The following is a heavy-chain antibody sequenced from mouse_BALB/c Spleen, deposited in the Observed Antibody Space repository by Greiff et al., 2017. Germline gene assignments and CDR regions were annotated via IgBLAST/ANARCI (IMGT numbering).Heavy chain of an antibody. Sequence: QVQLQQSGAELMKPGASVKISCKATGYTFSSYWIEWVKQRPGHGLEWIGEILPGSGSTNYNEKFKGKATFTADTSSNTAYMQLSSLTSEDSAVYYCARSQFPYGNYVGFAYWGQGTLVTVSA. CDR2: ILPGSGST. CDR1: GYTFSSYW. CDR3: ARSQFPYGNYVGFAY. V-gene: IGHV1-9*01. D-gene: IGHD2-1*01. J-gene: IGHJ3*01.